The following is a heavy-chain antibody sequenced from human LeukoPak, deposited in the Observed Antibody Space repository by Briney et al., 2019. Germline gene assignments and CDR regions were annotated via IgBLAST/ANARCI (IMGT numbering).Heavy chain of an antibody. CDR3: ANTRNDFWSAYDNWFDP. Sequence: PGGSLRLSCAASGFTFSSYAMSWVRQAPGKGLEWVSAISGSGGSTYYADSVKGRFTISRDNSKNTLYLQMNSLRAEDTAIYYCANTRNDFWSAYDNWFDPWGQGTLVTVSS. J-gene: IGHJ5*02. CDR1: GFTFSSYA. D-gene: IGHD3-3*01. V-gene: IGHV3-23*01. CDR2: ISGSGGST.